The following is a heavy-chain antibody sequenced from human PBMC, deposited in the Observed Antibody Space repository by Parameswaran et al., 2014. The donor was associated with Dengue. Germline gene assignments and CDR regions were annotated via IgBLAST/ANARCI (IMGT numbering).Heavy chain of an antibody. CDR3: ARPPS. Sequence: WIRQPPGKGLEWIGTFYNGNTHYNPSLQSRATISVDTSKNQVSLKLTSVTAADTALYFCARPPSWGQGTQVTVSS. CDR2: FYNGNT. V-gene: IGHV4-39*01. J-gene: IGHJ4*02.